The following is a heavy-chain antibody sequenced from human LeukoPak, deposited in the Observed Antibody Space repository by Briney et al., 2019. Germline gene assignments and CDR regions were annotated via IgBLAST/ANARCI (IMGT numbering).Heavy chain of an antibody. Sequence: SVKVSCKASGGTFSSYAISWVRQAPGQGLEWMGGIIPVFGTPNYAQKFQGRDTITADESTSTTYMELSSLRSEDTAVYYCARGIGIPGRHQRFDPWGQGTLVTVSS. CDR3: ARGIGIPGRHQRFDP. V-gene: IGHV1-69*01. D-gene: IGHD2/OR15-2a*01. CDR1: GGTFSSYA. CDR2: IIPVFGTP. J-gene: IGHJ5*02.